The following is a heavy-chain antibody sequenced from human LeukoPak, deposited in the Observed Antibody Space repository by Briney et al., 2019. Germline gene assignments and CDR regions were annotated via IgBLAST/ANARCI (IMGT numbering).Heavy chain of an antibody. CDR1: GFTFSIYE. CDR2: IDSSAETS. D-gene: IGHD6-13*01. V-gene: IGHV3-48*03. Sequence: PGGSLRLSCAASGFTFSIYEMTWVRQVPGKGLEWVSYIDSSAETSYYMDSVKGRFTISRDNAKNSLYLHMNSLRAEDTAVYYCAKDAADDAFDIWGQGTMVTVSS. J-gene: IGHJ3*02. CDR3: AKDAADDAFDI.